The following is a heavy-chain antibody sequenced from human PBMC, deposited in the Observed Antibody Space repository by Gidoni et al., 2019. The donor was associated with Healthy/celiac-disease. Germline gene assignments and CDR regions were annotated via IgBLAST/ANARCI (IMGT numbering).Heavy chain of an antibody. J-gene: IGHJ4*02. V-gene: IGHV3-33*01. Sequence: LEWVAVIWYDGSNKYYADSVKGRFTISRDNSKNTLYLQMNSLRAEDTAVYYCARVMYSSSSFDYWGQGTLVTVSS. CDR3: ARVMYSSSSFDY. D-gene: IGHD6-6*01. CDR2: IWYDGSNK.